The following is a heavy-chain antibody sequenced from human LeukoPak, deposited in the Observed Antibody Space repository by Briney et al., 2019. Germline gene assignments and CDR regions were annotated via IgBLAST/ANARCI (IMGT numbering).Heavy chain of an antibody. CDR1: GYNFINYG. CDR2: ISAYNGNT. D-gene: IGHD5-12*01. J-gene: IGHJ2*01. CDR3: VRLSTNSRVSGYDPQWYFDL. V-gene: IGHV1-18*04. Sequence: ASVKVSCKAPGYNFINYGFSWVRQAPGQGLEWMGWISAYNGNTNYLQRFQGRVTMTTDTSTNTVYMELRSLRSDDTAMYYWVRLSTNSRVSGYDPQWYFDLWGRGTLVTVSS.